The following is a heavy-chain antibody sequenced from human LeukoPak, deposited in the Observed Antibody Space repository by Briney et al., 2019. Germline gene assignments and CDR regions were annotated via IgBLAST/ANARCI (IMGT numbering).Heavy chain of an antibody. J-gene: IGHJ4*02. D-gene: IGHD3-10*01. V-gene: IGHV3-66*01. CDR3: TKGLWAGVSAARD. Sequence: GGSLRLSCAASGFTVSSNYMSWVRQAPGKGLEWVSGIYTGGDTYYADSVKDRFTVSRDNSKNTLYLQMNSLRAEDTAVYYCTKGLWAGVSAARDWGQGTLVTVSS. CDR1: GFTVSSNY. CDR2: IYTGGDT.